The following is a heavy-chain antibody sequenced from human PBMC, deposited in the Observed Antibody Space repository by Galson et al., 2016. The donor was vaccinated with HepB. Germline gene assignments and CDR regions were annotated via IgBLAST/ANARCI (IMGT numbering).Heavy chain of an antibody. Sequence: PALVKPTQTLTLTCTFSGFSLSTSGMSVNWIRQTPGKALEWLARIDWDDDKYFSTSLKTRLTISKDTSKNQVVLTMTNMDPVDTATYYCARMRVDSAMVLDYWGQGTLVTVSS. V-gene: IGHV2-70*11. CDR3: ARMRVDSAMVLDY. CDR2: IDWDDDK. D-gene: IGHD5-18*01. J-gene: IGHJ4*02. CDR1: GFSLSTSGMS.